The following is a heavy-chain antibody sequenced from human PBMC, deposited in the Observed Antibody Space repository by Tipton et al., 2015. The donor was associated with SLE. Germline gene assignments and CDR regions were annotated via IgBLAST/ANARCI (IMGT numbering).Heavy chain of an antibody. CDR2: INHSGGP. CDR1: GGSFSGYY. V-gene: IGHV4-34*01. CDR3: ARGVSSGWYVPGY. Sequence: GLVKPSETLSLTCAVFGGSFSGYYWSWIRQPPGKGLEWIGEINHSGGPNYHPSLKSRVTMSVDTSENQFSLSLSSVTAADTAVYYCARGVSSGWYVPGYWGQGTLVTVSS. J-gene: IGHJ4*02. D-gene: IGHD6-19*01.